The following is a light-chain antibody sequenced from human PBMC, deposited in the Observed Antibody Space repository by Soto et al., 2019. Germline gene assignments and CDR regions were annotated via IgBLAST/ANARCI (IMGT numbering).Light chain of an antibody. CDR3: QQYNNWPRT. Sequence: EIVMTQSPATLSVSPGERATLSCSASQSVSSNLAWYQQKPGQAPRLLSYGASTRATGIPARFSGSGSGTEFTLTISSLQSEDFAVYYCQQYNNWPRTFGHGTKVEIK. V-gene: IGKV3-15*01. CDR1: QSVSSN. CDR2: GAS. J-gene: IGKJ1*01.